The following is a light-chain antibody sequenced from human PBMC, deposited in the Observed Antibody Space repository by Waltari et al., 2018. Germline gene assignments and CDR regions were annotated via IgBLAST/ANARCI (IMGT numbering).Light chain of an antibody. CDR1: QSVSGN. J-gene: IGKJ2*01. CDR2: GAS. V-gene: IGKV3-15*01. Sequence: IVMTQSPATLSVSPGERVTLSCRASQSVSGNLAWYKQKTGQAPRLLMYGASTRAAGVPTRFSGSGSGTEFTVTISSLQSEDFAVYYCQQYNDWPQTFGQGTKLETK. CDR3: QQYNDWPQT.